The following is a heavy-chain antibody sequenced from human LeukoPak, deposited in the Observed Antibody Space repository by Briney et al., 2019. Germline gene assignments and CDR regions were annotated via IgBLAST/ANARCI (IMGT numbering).Heavy chain of an antibody. CDR2: ITSSSGHM. CDR3: ASLQRIQLWSYNWFDP. J-gene: IGHJ5*02. CDR1: GFTFSSYA. Sequence: GGSLRLSCAASGFTFSSYAMNWVRQAPGKGLEWVSSITSSSGHMYYADSVKGRFTISRDNAKNSLYLQMNSLRAEDTAVYYCASLQRIQLWSYNWFDPWGQGTLVTVSS. V-gene: IGHV3-21*01. D-gene: IGHD5-18*01.